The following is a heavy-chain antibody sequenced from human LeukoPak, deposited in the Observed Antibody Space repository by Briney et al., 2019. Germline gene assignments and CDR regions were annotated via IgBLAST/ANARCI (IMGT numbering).Heavy chain of an antibody. J-gene: IGHJ5*02. CDR1: GFTFSSYA. Sequence: PGRSLRLSCAASGFTFSSYAMHWVRQAPGKGLEWVAVISYDGSNKYYADSVKGRFTISRDNSKNTLYLQMNSLRAEDTAVYYCAGDAHSSSWYLNWFDPWGQGTLVTVSS. D-gene: IGHD6-13*01. CDR2: ISYDGSNK. CDR3: AGDAHSSSWYLNWFDP. V-gene: IGHV3-30*04.